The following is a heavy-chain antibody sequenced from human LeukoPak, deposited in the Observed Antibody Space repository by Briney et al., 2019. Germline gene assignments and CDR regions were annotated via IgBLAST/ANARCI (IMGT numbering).Heavy chain of an antibody. CDR2: INTDGSST. D-gene: IGHD2-2*01. J-gene: IGHJ5*02. V-gene: IGHV3-74*01. Sequence: GGSLRLSCAASGFTFSSYWMHWVRQAPGKGLVWVSRINTDGSSTSYADSVKGRFTISRDNAKNTLYLQMNSLRAEDTAVYYCARGYAPEGDWFDPWGQGTLVTVSS. CDR1: GFTFSSYW. CDR3: ARGYAPEGDWFDP.